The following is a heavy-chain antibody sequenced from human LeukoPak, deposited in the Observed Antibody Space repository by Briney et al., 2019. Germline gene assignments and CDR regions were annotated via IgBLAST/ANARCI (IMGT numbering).Heavy chain of an antibody. CDR3: ARHLGYSYGVLSY. J-gene: IGHJ4*02. CDR1: GYSISSGYY. D-gene: IGHD5-18*01. CDR2: IYHSGRT. V-gene: IGHV4-38-2*02. Sequence: PSETLSLTCTVSGYSISSGYYWGWIRQPPGKGLEWIGSIYHSGRTFYNPSLKSRVTISVDTSKNQFSLKLSSVTAADTAVYYCARHLGYSYGVLSYWGQGTLVTVSS.